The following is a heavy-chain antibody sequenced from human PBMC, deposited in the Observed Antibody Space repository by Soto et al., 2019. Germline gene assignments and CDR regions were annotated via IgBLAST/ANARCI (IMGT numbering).Heavy chain of an antibody. V-gene: IGHV5-51*01. CDR3: ARPSLRYFDWFYFDY. CDR1: GYSFTSYW. Sequence: PGESLKISCKGSGYSFTSYWIGWVRQMPGKGLEWMGIIYPGDSGTRYSPSFQGQVTISADKSISTAYLQWSSLKASDTAMYYCARPSLRYFDWFYFDYWGQGTLVTVSS. J-gene: IGHJ4*02. D-gene: IGHD3-9*01. CDR2: IYPGDSGT.